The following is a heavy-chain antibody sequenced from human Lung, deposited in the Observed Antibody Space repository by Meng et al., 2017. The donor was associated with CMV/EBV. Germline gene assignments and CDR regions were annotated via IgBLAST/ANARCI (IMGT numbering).Heavy chain of an antibody. Sequence: SGPTLVKPTQTLTLTCTFSGFSLSTSGMRVSWIRQPPGRALEWLARIDWDDDKFYNTSLKTRLTVSKDTSANQVVFTMTNMDPVDTATYYCARFQIGYVGDFDIWGPGTMVTVSS. D-gene: IGHD5-12*01. V-gene: IGHV2-70D*14. J-gene: IGHJ3*02. CDR2: IDWDDDK. CDR3: ARFQIGYVGDFDI. CDR1: GFSLSTSGMR.